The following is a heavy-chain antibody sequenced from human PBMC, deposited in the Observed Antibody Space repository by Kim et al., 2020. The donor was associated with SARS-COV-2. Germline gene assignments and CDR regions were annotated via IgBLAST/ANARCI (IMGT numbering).Heavy chain of an antibody. CDR3: ARGVDSSSWYENAFDI. V-gene: IGHV3-53*01. CDR1: GFTVSSNY. D-gene: IGHD6-13*01. J-gene: IGHJ3*02. CDR2: IYSGGST. Sequence: GGSLRLSCAASGFTVSSNYMSWVRQAPGKGLEWVSVIYSGGSTYYADSVKGRFTISRDNSKNTRYLQMNSLRAEDTAVYYCARGVDSSSWYENAFDIWGQGTMVTVSS.